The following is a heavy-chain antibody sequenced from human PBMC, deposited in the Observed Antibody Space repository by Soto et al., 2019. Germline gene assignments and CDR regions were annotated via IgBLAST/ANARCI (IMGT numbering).Heavy chain of an antibody. D-gene: IGHD5-18*01. V-gene: IGHV4-31*03. Sequence: PSETLSLTCTVSGGSISSGGYYWSWIRQHPGKGLEWIGYIYYSGSTYYNPSLKSRVTISVDTSKNQFSLKLSSVTAADTAVYYCAVYTAMAGLDYWGQGTLVTVSS. CDR3: AVYTAMAGLDY. CDR1: GGSISSGGYY. J-gene: IGHJ4*02. CDR2: IYYSGST.